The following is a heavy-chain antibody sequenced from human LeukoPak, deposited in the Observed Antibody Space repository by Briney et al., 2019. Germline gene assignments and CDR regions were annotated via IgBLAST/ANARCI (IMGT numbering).Heavy chain of an antibody. D-gene: IGHD3-10*01. J-gene: IGHJ4*02. CDR2: IYYSGSS. CDR3: ARGLMVRGIYYRSYFDY. Sequence: SETLSLTCTVSGDSISSAGYFWSWVRQHPGKGLEWIGYIYYSGSSYSNPSLKSRVTISVDTSKNQFSLKLSSVTAADTAVYYCARGLMVRGIYYRSYFDYWGQGTLVTVSS. V-gene: IGHV4-31*03. CDR1: GDSISSAGYF.